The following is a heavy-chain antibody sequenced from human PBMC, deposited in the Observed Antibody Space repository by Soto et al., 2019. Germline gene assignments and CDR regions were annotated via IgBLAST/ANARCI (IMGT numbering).Heavy chain of an antibody. Sequence: SETLSLTCAVYGGSFSGYYWSWIRQPPGKGLEWIGEINHSGSTNYNPSLKSRVTISVDTSKNQFSLKLSSVTAADTAVYYCARGPPVVVVANRPRYYYYMDVWGKGTTVTVSS. D-gene: IGHD2-15*01. J-gene: IGHJ6*03. V-gene: IGHV4-34*01. CDR1: GGSFSGYY. CDR2: INHSGST. CDR3: ARGPPVVVVANRPRYYYYMDV.